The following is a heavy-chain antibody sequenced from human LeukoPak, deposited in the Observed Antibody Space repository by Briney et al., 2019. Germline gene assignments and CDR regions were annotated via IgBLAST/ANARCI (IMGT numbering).Heavy chain of an antibody. CDR2: ISGSGGST. CDR3: ANGVDYYDRSGYYRGGYDY. Sequence: PGGSLRLSCAASGFTFSSYSMNWVRRAPGKGLEWVSAISGSGGSTYYADSVKGRFTISRDNSKNTLYLQMNSLRAEDTAVYYCANGVDYYDRSGYYRGGYDYWGQGTLVTVSS. D-gene: IGHD3-22*01. CDR1: GFTFSSYS. J-gene: IGHJ4*02. V-gene: IGHV3-23*01.